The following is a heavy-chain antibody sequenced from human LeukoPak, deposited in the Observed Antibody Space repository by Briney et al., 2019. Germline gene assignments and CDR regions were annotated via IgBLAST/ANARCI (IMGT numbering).Heavy chain of an antibody. Sequence: ASVKVSCKASGYTFTGYYLHWVRQAPGQGLEWMGWINPNSGGTNYAQKFQGRVTMTRDTSISTAYMELNRLRSDDTAVYYCARDPGDYGGNRFDYWGQGTLVTVSS. D-gene: IGHD4-23*01. J-gene: IGHJ4*02. V-gene: IGHV1-2*02. CDR2: INPNSGGT. CDR3: ARDPGDYGGNRFDY. CDR1: GYTFTGYY.